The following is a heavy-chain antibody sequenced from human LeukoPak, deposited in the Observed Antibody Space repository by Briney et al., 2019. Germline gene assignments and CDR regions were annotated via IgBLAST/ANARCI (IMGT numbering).Heavy chain of an antibody. D-gene: IGHD6-13*01. Sequence: GGSLRLSCAASRFTFSSYWMSWVRQAPGKGLEWVANIKQDGSEKYYVDSVKGRFTISRDNAKSSLYLQMNSLRAEDTAVYYCARNTGYSSSWEDYWGQGTLVTVSS. CDR3: ARNTGYSSSWEDY. V-gene: IGHV3-7*01. J-gene: IGHJ4*02. CDR2: IKQDGSEK. CDR1: RFTFSSYW.